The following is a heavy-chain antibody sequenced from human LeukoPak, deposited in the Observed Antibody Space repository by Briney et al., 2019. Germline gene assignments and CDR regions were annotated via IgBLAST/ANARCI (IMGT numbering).Heavy chain of an antibody. CDR3: TRVGDYVWGSIDY. J-gene: IGHJ4*02. V-gene: IGHV3-49*04. CDR1: GFTFGDYA. Sequence: GGSLRLSCTASGFTFGDYAMSWVRQAPGKGLEWVGFIRSKAYGGTTEYAASVKGRFTISRDDSKSIAYLQMNSLKTEGTAVYYCTRVGDYVWGSIDYWGQGTLVTVSS. D-gene: IGHD3-16*01. CDR2: IRSKAYGGTT.